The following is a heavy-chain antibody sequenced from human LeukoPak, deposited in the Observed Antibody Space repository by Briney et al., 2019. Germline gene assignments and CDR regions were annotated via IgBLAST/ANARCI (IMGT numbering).Heavy chain of an antibody. CDR3: AKVTPPAYYYDSSGGY. CDR2: ISGSGGST. V-gene: IGHV3-23*01. Sequence: GGSLRLSCAASGCTFSCYAMSWVRQAPGKGLEWVSAISGSGGSTYYADSVKGRFTISRDNSKNTLYLQMNSLRAEDTAVYYCAKVTPPAYYYDSSGGYWGQGTLVTVSS. CDR1: GCTFSCYA. J-gene: IGHJ4*02. D-gene: IGHD3-22*01.